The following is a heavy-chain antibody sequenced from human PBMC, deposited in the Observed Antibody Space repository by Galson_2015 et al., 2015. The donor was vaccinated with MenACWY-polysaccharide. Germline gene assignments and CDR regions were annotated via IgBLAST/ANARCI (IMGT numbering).Heavy chain of an antibody. CDR1: GFSFSSYA. J-gene: IGHJ6*02. Sequence: SLRLSCAASGFSFSSYAMNWVRQAPGKGLEWVSTISGSGTSTYYADSVKGRFTISRDNSKNTLYLQMNSLRAEDTAVYYCARAGAPSVAWDYSYAMDVWGQGTTVTVSS. CDR3: ARAGAPSVAWDYSYAMDV. D-gene: IGHD2-15*01. CDR2: ISGSGTST. V-gene: IGHV3-23*01.